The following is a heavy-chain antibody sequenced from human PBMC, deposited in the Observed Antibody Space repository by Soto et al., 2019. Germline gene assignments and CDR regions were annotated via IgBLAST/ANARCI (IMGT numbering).Heavy chain of an antibody. CDR2: ISSSGSTI. CDR1: VFTFSDCY. CDR3: ASDMVEVLWFGELTDHHAWFER. Sequence: SLRLSFASSVFTFSDCYMGWIRQAPWKWLEWVSYISSSGSTIYYADSVKGRFTISRDNAKNSLYLQMNSLRAEDTAVYYCASDMVEVLWFGELTDHHAWFERSGQGNLVDVSS. V-gene: IGHV3-11*01. D-gene: IGHD3-10*01. J-gene: IGHJ5*02.